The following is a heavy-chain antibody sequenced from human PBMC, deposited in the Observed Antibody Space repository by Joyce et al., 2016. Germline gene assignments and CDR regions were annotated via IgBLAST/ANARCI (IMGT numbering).Heavy chain of an antibody. J-gene: IGHJ4*02. CDR1: GFAFSSYA. Sequence: EVQLLDSGGGLVQPGGSLRLSCAASGFAFSSYAMSWVRQAQGKGLEGVSAMSDGGGSTYYADSVKCRFTISRDNSKNTLYLQMNSLRADDTAVYYCAKDLLVVRGVIEYWGQGTLVTVSS. CDR2: MSDGGGST. D-gene: IGHD3-10*01. V-gene: IGHV3-23*01. CDR3: AKDLLVVRGVIEY.